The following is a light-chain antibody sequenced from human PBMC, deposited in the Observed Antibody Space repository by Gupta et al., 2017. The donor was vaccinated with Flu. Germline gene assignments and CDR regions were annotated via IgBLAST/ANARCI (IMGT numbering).Light chain of an antibody. CDR2: KAS. CDR1: QSISSW. Sequence: DIQLTQSPSTLSASVGDRVTITCRASQSISSWLAWYQQKPGKAPKLLIYKASSLESGVPSRCSGSGSGTECTLTISSLQPDDFATYYCQQYKSYAWTFGQGTKVESK. CDR3: QQYKSYAWT. V-gene: IGKV1-5*03. J-gene: IGKJ1*01.